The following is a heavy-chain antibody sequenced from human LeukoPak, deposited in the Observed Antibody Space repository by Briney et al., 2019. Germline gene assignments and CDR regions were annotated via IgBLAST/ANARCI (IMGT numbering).Heavy chain of an antibody. CDR3: ARVKRQRGAFDI. V-gene: IGHV4-59*12. Sequence: SETLSLTCTVSGGSISSYYWSWIRQPPGKGLEWIGYIYYSGSTNYNPSLKSRVTISVDTSKNQFSLKLSSVTAADTAVYYCARVKRQRGAFDIWGQGTMVTVSS. CDR2: IYYSGST. J-gene: IGHJ3*02. D-gene: IGHD6-25*01. CDR1: GGSISSYY.